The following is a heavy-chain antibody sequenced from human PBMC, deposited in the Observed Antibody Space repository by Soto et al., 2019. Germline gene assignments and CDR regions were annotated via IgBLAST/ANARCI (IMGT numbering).Heavy chain of an antibody. CDR2: TSYDERIK. D-gene: IGHD3-22*01. CDR3: ATDEGGGYFYGVNY. Sequence: GGSLRLSCTASGFIFSNYAMHWVRQSPGKGLEWVAVTSYDERIKYHADSVKGRFTISRDNSKNTLYLQMNSLRPEDTALYYCATDEGGGYFYGVNYWGQGXLVTVYS. J-gene: IGHJ4*02. CDR1: GFIFSNYA. V-gene: IGHV3-30*04.